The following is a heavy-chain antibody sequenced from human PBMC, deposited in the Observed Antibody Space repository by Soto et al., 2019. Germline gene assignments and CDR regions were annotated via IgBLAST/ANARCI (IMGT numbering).Heavy chain of an antibody. CDR1: GFTFRNYL. J-gene: IGHJ6*02. V-gene: IGHV3-7*05. D-gene: IGHD3-3*02. CDR3: AAILGMDV. Sequence: PGGSLRLSCVVSGFTFRNYLMSWVRQAPGKGLEWVANIKKDGSEKYYVDSEKGRFTISRDNGKKSLYLQMNSLRAEDTAVYYCAAILGMDVWGQGTTVTVSS. CDR2: IKKDGSEK.